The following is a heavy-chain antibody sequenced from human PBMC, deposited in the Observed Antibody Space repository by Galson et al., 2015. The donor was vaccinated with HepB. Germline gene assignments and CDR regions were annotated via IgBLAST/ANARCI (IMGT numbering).Heavy chain of an antibody. D-gene: IGHD2-2*01. Sequence: SLRLSCAASGFTFSTYAMHWVRQAPGKGLEWAAFLWSDGTNQCYGDSVKGRFTISRDNSKNTLYLQVNSLRTEDTAVYYCAKPGNRGLYCSSTSCYLSAFDIWGQGTMVTVSS. CDR3: AKPGNRGLYCSSTSCYLSAFDI. V-gene: IGHV3-33*06. CDR2: LWSDGTNQ. CDR1: GFTFSTYA. J-gene: IGHJ3*02.